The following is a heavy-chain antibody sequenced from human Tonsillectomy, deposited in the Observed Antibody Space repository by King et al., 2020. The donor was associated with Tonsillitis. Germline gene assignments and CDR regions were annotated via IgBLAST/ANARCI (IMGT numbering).Heavy chain of an antibody. D-gene: IGHD6-19*01. CDR2: ISSSGSTI. V-gene: IGHV3-11*01. J-gene: IGHJ4*02. CDR3: ARAWYSSGWYYFDY. CDR1: GFTFSDYY. Sequence: HVQLVESGGGLVKPGGSLRLSCAASGFTFSDYYMSWIRQAPGKGLAWFAYISSSGSTIYYADSVKGRFTISSDNAKNSLYLQMNSLRAADTAVYYCARAWYSSGWYYFDYWGQGTLVTVSS.